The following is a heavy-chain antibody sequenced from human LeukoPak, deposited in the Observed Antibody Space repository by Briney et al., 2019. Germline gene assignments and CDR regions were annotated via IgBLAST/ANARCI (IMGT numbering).Heavy chain of an antibody. CDR3: ARDNSGWYDY. Sequence: ASVKVTCKASGYTFTSYGISWVRQAPGQGLEWMGWNSAYNGNTNYAQKFQGRVTMTRNTSISTAYMELSSLRSEDTAVYYCARDNSGWYDYWGQGTLVTVSS. V-gene: IGHV1-18*01. CDR1: GYTFTSYG. CDR2: NSAYNGNT. D-gene: IGHD6-19*01. J-gene: IGHJ4*02.